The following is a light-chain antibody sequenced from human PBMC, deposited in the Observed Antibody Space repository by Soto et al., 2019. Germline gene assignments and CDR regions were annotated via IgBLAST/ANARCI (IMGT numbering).Light chain of an antibody. Sequence: QSALTQPASVSGSPGQSITISCTGTSSDIGGYNYVSWFRQHPGKAPKLIIYDVSNRPSGVSNRFSGSKSGSTASLTISGLQAEDEADYYCSSYTSANTPVVFGGGTKLTVL. J-gene: IGLJ2*01. CDR3: SSYTSANTPVV. V-gene: IGLV2-14*01. CDR1: SSDIGGYNY. CDR2: DVS.